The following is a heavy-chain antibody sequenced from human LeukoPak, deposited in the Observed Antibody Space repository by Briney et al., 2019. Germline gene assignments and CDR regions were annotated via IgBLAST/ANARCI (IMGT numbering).Heavy chain of an antibody. Sequence: PGGSLRLSCAASGFTFSSYAMSWVRQAPGKGLEWVSAISGSGGSTYYADSVKGRFTISRDNSKNTLYLQMNSLRAEDTAVYYCAKFPGKRYYYGSGSYPAWGQGTLVTVSS. D-gene: IGHD3-10*01. CDR1: GFTFSSYA. CDR3: AKFPGKRYYYGSGSYPA. CDR2: ISGSGGST. J-gene: IGHJ5*02. V-gene: IGHV3-23*01.